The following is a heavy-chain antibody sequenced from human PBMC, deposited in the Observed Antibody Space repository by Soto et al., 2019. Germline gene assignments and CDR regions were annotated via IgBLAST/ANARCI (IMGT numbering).Heavy chain of an antibody. CDR3: AKQYYDILTGCDK. Sequence: EVQLLESGGGLVQPGGSLRLSCAASGFTFSSYAMSWVRQAPGKGLEWVSGITGSGGTTYYADSVKGRFAISRDNSETTVYLQMNSLRAEDTAVYFCAKQYYDILTGCDKWGQGTLVTVSS. V-gene: IGHV3-23*01. CDR1: GFTFSSYA. J-gene: IGHJ4*02. CDR2: ITGSGGTT. D-gene: IGHD3-9*01.